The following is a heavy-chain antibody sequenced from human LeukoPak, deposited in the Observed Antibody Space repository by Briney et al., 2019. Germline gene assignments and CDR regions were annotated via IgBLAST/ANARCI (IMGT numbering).Heavy chain of an antibody. Sequence: GGSLRLSCAASGFTFSRYWMSWVRQAPGKGLEWVANIKGDGSETYYADSVKGRFTISRDNAKSSLFLQMNSLRAEDTAVYYCARDDEFTLGTDSWGQGTLVTVSS. D-gene: IGHD3-16*01. J-gene: IGHJ4*02. CDR1: GFTFSRYW. CDR2: IKGDGSET. V-gene: IGHV3-7*01. CDR3: ARDDEFTLGTDS.